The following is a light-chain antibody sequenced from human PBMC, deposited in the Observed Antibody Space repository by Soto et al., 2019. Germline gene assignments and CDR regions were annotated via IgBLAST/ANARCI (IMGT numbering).Light chain of an antibody. CDR2: AAS. J-gene: IGKJ1*01. CDR1: QTISNW. Sequence: DVHMTQSPSTLSASVGDRVTISCRASQTISNWLAWYQQKPGKAPKLLIYAASTLQSGVPSRFSGSGSGTDFTLTISRLEPEDFSVYYCQQYGSSGTFGQGTKVDIK. CDR3: QQYGSSGT. V-gene: IGKV1-5*01.